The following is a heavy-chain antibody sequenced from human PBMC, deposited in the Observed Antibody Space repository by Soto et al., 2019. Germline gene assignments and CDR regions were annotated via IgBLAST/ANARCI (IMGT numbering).Heavy chain of an antibody. CDR1: GFTFSTYD. CDR2: ISSDGSNE. CDR3: AKDLGDSSADDGADY. J-gene: IGHJ4*02. V-gene: IGHV3-30*18. D-gene: IGHD6-25*01. Sequence: GGLLRLSCAASGFTFSTYDMHWVRQAPGKGLEWVAVISSDGSNEYYADSVKGRFTISRDNSKNTLYVQMNSLRAEDTAVYYCAKDLGDSSADDGADYWGQGTLVTVSS.